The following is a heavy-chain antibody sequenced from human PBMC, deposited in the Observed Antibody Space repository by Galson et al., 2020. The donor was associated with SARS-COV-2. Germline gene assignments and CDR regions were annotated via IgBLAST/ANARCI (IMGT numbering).Heavy chain of an antibody. Sequence: GESLKISCAASGFTFSSYWMHWVRQAPGKGLVWVSRINSDGSSTSYADSVKGRFTISRDNAKNTLYLQMNSLRAEDTAVYYCARGASITIFGVVIGSYMDVWGKGTTVTVSS. D-gene: IGHD3-3*01. V-gene: IGHV3-74*01. CDR3: ARGASITIFGVVIGSYMDV. CDR2: INSDGSST. CDR1: GFTFSSYW. J-gene: IGHJ6*03.